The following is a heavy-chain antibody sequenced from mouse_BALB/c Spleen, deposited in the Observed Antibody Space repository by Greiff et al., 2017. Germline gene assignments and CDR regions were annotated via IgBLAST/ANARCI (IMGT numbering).Heavy chain of an antibody. V-gene: IGHV5-9-3*01. CDR1: GFTFSSYA. CDR2: ISSGGSYT. J-gene: IGHJ2*01. D-gene: IGHD2-3*01. Sequence: EVQLVESGGGLVQPGGSRKPSCAASGFTFSSYAMSWVRQTPEKRLEWVATISSGGSYTYYPDSVKGRFTISRDNAKNTLYLQMSSLRSEDTAMYYCARRNYDGYPDYWGQGTTLTVSS. CDR3: ARRNYDGYPDY.